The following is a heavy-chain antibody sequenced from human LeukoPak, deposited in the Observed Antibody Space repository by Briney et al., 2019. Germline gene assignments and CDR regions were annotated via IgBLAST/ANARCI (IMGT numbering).Heavy chain of an antibody. V-gene: IGHV3-74*01. Sequence: GGSLRLSCAASGFTFSSYWMHWVRQAPGKGLVWVSHINSDGSNTIYADSVKGRFTISRDNAKNTLYLQMNSLRAEDTAVYYCVRVSGSYGNWFDPWGQGTLVTVSS. CDR1: GFTFSSYW. CDR3: VRVSGSYGNWFDP. CDR2: INSDGSNT. J-gene: IGHJ5*02. D-gene: IGHD1-26*01.